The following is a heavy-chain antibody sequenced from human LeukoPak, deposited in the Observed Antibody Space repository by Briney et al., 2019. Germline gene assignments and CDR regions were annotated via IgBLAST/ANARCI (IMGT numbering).Heavy chain of an antibody. CDR2: INPNSGGT. CDR1: GYTFTGYY. V-gene: IGHV1-2*06. J-gene: IGHJ4*02. D-gene: IGHD7-27*01. CDR3: ARGPPNWGYDY. Sequence: ASVKVSCKASGYTFTGYYMHWVRQAPGQGLEWMGRINPNSGGTNYAQKFQGRVTMTRSTSMSTAYMELSSLRSEDTAVYYCARGPPNWGYDYWGQGTLVTVSS.